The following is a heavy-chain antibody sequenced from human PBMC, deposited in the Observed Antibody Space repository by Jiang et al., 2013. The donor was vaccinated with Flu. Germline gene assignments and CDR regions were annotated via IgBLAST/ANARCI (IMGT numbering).Heavy chain of an antibody. Sequence: TSYGISWVRQAPGQGLEWMGWISAYNGNTNYAQKLQGRVTMTTDTSTSTAYMELRSLRSDDTAVYYCARDLPLRASGYYSDYWGQGTLVTVSS. D-gene: IGHD3-3*01. CDR2: ISAYNGNT. CDR3: ARDLPLRASGYYSDY. CDR1: TSYG. J-gene: IGHJ4*02. V-gene: IGHV1-18*01.